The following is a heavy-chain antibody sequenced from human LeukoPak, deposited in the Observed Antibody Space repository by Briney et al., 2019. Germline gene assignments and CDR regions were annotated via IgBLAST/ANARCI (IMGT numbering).Heavy chain of an antibody. CDR3: ARARSDYHYFDY. J-gene: IGHJ4*02. Sequence: GGSLRLSCAASGFTVSNNYMNWVRQAPGKGLEWVSVFYIGGSTYYADSVKGRFTISTDNSKNTLYLQMNSLRAEDAAVYYCARARSDYHYFDYWGQGTLVTVSS. V-gene: IGHV3-53*01. CDR1: GFTVSNNY. CDR2: FYIGGST. D-gene: IGHD4-17*01.